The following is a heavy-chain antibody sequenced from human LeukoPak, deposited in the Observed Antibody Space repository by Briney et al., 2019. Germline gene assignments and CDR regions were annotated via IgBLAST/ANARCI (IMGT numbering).Heavy chain of an antibody. V-gene: IGHV3-30*04. J-gene: IGHJ4*02. CDR1: GFTFSSYV. Sequence: GGSLRLSCAASGFTFSSYVMHWVRQAPGKGLEWVAIISYDGSNEYYADSVKGRFTISRDNSKNTLYLQMNSLRAADTAEYYRANEKGTWNLPPLDYGGQGTLVTVSS. CDR2: ISYDGSNE. D-gene: IGHD1-1*01. CDR3: ANEKGTWNLPPLDY.